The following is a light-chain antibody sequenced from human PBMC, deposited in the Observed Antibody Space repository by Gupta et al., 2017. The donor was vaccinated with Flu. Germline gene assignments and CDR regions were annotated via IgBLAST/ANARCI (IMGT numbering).Light chain of an antibody. Sequence: EIVMTQSPATLSVSPGERATLSCRASQNVRNNFLAWYQQKPGQAPRLLMHGVSTRATGIPARFSGSGSGTEFTLTISSLQSEDFAVYYCQHYSDWPLRFGGGTKLVIK. CDR1: QNVRNN. CDR3: QHYSDWPLR. V-gene: IGKV3-15*01. J-gene: IGKJ4*01. CDR2: GVS.